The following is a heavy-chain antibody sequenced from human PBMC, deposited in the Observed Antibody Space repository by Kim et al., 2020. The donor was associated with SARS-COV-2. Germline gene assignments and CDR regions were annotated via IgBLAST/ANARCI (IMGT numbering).Heavy chain of an antibody. Sequence: GGSLRLSCAASGFTMSSNYMNWIRQAPGRGLEWVSSICGGGDTYYADYVVGRFTISREISKKTVYLQMKNLMAEDAAVYYYSRDVFSVNW. J-gene: IGHJ5*01. CDR1: GFTMSSNY. V-gene: IGHV3-66*01. D-gene: IGHD3-16*01. CDR2: ICGGGDT. CDR3: SRDVFSVNW.